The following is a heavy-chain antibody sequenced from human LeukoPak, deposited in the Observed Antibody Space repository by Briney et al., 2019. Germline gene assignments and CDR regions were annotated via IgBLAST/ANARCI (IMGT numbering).Heavy chain of an antibody. CDR3: ARGGYSYGLYGMDV. D-gene: IGHD5-18*01. V-gene: IGHV4-59*01. J-gene: IGHJ6*02. CDR1: GGSISSYY. CDR2: IYYSGST. Sequence: SETLSLTCTVSGGSISSYYWSWIRQPPGKGLEWIGYIYYSGSTNYNPSLKSRVTISVDTSKNQFSLKLSSVTAADTAVYYCARGGYSYGLYGMDVWGQGTTATVSS.